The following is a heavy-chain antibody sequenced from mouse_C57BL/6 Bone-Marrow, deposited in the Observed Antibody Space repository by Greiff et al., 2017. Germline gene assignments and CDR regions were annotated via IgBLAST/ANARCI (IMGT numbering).Heavy chain of an antibody. CDR3: ARKSPITTVVATGDY. J-gene: IGHJ2*01. Sequence: VQLQQPGAELVKPGASVKLSCKASGYTFTSYWMQWVKQRPGQGLEWIGEIDPSDSYTNYNQKFKGKATLTVDTSSSTAYMQLSSLTCKDSAVYYCARKSPITTVVATGDYWGQGTTLTVSS. D-gene: IGHD1-1*01. V-gene: IGHV1-50*01. CDR2: IDPSDSYT. CDR1: GYTFTSYW.